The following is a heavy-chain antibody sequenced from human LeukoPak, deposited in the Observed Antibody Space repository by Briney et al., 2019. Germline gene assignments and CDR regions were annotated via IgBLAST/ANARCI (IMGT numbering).Heavy chain of an antibody. D-gene: IGHD3-22*01. J-gene: IGHJ4*02. CDR1: GYTFTDYY. CDR3: ARAYKRDSTGPLGY. Sequence: ASVKVSCKTSGYTFTDYYMHRVRQAPGQGLEWMGWINPYSGGTNYAQKFQGRVTMTRDTSINTAYLELSSLRSDDMGIYYCARAYKRDSTGPLGYWGQGTLVTVSS. V-gene: IGHV1-2*02. CDR2: INPYSGGT.